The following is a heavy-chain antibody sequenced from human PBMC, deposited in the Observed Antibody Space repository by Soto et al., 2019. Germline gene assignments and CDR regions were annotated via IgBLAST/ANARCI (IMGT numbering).Heavy chain of an antibody. J-gene: IGHJ4*02. CDR2: IYYSGST. D-gene: IGHD6-13*01. CDR1: GGSISSYY. Sequence: SLTCTVSGGSISSYYWSWIRQPPGKGLEWIGYIYYSGSTNYNPSLKSRVTISVDTSKNQFSLKLSSVTAADTAVYYCARTAPGYSSGWYQGVALDYWGQGTLVTVSS. CDR3: ARTAPGYSSGWYQGVALDY. V-gene: IGHV4-59*01.